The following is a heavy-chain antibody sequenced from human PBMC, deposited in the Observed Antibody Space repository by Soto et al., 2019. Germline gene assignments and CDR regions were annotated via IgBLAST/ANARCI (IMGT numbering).Heavy chain of an antibody. CDR3: ARPFDTSGWYDH. Sequence: LKISCKGSGYSFTSYWIAWVRQMPGRGLECMGIIYPGDSDTRYSPSFEGQVTISADKSINTAYLQWSSLKASDSAMYYCARPFDTSGWYDHWGQGTLVTVSS. D-gene: IGHD6-19*01. V-gene: IGHV5-51*01. J-gene: IGHJ5*02. CDR2: IYPGDSDT. CDR1: GYSFTSYW.